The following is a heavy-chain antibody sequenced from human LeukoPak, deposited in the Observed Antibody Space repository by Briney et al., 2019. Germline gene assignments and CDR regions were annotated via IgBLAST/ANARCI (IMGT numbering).Heavy chain of an antibody. Sequence: GGSLRLSCAASGFTFSSYSMSWVRQAPGKGLEWVSAISGSGGSTYYADSVKGRFTISRDNSKNTLYLQMNSLRAQHTAVYYCATPLFVVVPAAMFDFAYWGEGTVVTV. D-gene: IGHD2-2*01. V-gene: IGHV3-23*01. CDR3: ATPLFVVVPAAMFDFAY. J-gene: IGHJ4*02. CDR2: ISGSGGST. CDR1: GFTFSSYS.